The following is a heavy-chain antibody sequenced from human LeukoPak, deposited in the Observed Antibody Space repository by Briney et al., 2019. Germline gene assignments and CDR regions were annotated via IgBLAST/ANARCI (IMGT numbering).Heavy chain of an antibody. V-gene: IGHV4-59*11. CDR3: ARVAGVNLQFYFDS. J-gene: IGHJ4*02. CDR2: TFYDGST. D-gene: IGHD4-11*01. CDR1: GGSIFGHY. Sequence: SETLSLTCTVSGGSIFGHYWTWIRQPPGKRLEWIGYTFYDGSTDYNPSLKSRVTISVDTSKNQFSLEVNSVTTADTGVYYCARVAGVNLQFYFDSWGRGTLVTVSS.